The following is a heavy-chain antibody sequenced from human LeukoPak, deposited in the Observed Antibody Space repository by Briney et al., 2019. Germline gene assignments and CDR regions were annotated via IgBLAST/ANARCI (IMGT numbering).Heavy chain of an antibody. CDR3: ARVTEAPYYFDY. Sequence: PGGSLRLSCAASGFTFSSYSMNWVRQAPGKGLEWVSSISSSSSYIYYADSVKGRFTISRDNAKNSLYLQMNSLGAEDTAVYYCARVTEAPYYFDYWGQGTLVTVSS. J-gene: IGHJ4*02. CDR2: ISSSSSYI. CDR1: GFTFSSYS. V-gene: IGHV3-21*01.